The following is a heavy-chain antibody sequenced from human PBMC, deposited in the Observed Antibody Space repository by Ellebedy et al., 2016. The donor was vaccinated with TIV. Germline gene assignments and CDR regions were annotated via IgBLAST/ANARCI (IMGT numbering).Heavy chain of an antibody. CDR3: ARRVDAFDI. CDR1: GYSISSGYY. CDR2: IYHSGST. Sequence: SETLSLTXTVSGYSISSGYYWGWIRQPPGKGLEWIGSIYHSGSTYYNPSLKSRVTISVDTSKNQFSLKLSSVTAADTAVYYCARRVDAFDIWGQGTMVTVSS. J-gene: IGHJ3*02. V-gene: IGHV4-38-2*02. D-gene: IGHD2-2*01.